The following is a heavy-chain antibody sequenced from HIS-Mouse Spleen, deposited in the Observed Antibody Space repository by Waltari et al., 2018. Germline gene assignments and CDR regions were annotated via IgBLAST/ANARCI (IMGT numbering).Heavy chain of an antibody. J-gene: IGHJ4*02. CDR3: AKEGRGSYPGGKYYFDY. D-gene: IGHD1-26*01. CDR2: ISYDGSNK. Sequence: QVQLVESGGGVVQPGRSLRLSCAASGFTFSSYGMHWVRQAPGKGLEWVAVISYDGSNKYYADSVKGRFTISRDNSKNTLYLQMNSLRAEDTAVYYCAKEGRGSYPGGKYYFDYWGQGTLVTVSS. V-gene: IGHV3-30*18. CDR1: GFTFSSYG.